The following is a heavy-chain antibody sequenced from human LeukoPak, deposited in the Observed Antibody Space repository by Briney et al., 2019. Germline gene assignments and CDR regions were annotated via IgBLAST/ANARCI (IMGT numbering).Heavy chain of an antibody. J-gene: IGHJ4*02. CDR1: GFTFSNYA. CDR2: ISGGGGVT. Sequence: AGGSLRLSCAASGFTFSNYAMSWVRQAPGKGLEWVSGISGGGGVTYYADSVKGRFTISRDNSKNTLYLQINSLRVEDTAVYYCAKGETSTWTNPDYWGQGTRVTVSS. V-gene: IGHV3-23*01. CDR3: AKGETSTWTNPDY. D-gene: IGHD6-13*01.